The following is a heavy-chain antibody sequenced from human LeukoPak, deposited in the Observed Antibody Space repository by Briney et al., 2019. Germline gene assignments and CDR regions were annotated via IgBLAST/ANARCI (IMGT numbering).Heavy chain of an antibody. CDR3: ARDQGTIILGYFDY. J-gene: IGHJ4*02. Sequence: GASVKVSCKASGYTFTNYGISWVRQAPGQGLEGMGWISAYNGNTDYAQNLQGRVTMTADTSTSTAYMELRSLRSDDTAVYYCARDQGTIILGYFDYWGQGTLVTVSS. CDR1: GYTFTNYG. CDR2: ISAYNGNT. V-gene: IGHV1-18*01. D-gene: IGHD3-22*01.